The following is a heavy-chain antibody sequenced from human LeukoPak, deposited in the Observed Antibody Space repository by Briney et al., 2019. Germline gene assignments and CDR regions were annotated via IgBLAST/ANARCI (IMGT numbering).Heavy chain of an antibody. J-gene: IGHJ4*02. Sequence: GGSLRLSCAASGFIFSNAGLHWVRQAPGKGLEWVAFIRYDGSNKYYADSVKGRFTISRDNSKNTLYLQMNSLRAEDTAVYYCAKDNPVLSYVKGGFDYWGQGTLVTVSS. V-gene: IGHV3-30*02. CDR3: AKDNPVLSYVKGGFDY. D-gene: IGHD5-18*01. CDR1: GFIFSNAG. CDR2: IRYDGSNK.